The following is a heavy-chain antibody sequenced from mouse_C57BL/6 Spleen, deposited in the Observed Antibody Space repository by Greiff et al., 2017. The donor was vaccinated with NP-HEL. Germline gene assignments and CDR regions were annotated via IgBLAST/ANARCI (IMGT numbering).Heavy chain of an antibody. Sequence: EVKLMESGGGLVKPGGSLKLSCAASGFTFSDYGMHWVRQAPEKGLEWVAYISSGSCTIYYADTVKGRFTISRDNAKNTLFRQKTSLRSEDTAMYYCARPYGSSYDWFAYWGQGTLVTVSA. CDR3: ARPYGSSYDWFAY. V-gene: IGHV5-17*01. D-gene: IGHD1-1*01. CDR1: GFTFSDYG. J-gene: IGHJ3*01. CDR2: ISSGSCTI.